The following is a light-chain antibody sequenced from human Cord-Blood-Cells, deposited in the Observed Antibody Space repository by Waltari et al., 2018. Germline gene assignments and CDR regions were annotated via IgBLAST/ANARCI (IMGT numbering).Light chain of an antibody. V-gene: IGLV2-14*01. CDR2: EVS. J-gene: IGLJ1*01. CDR1: SSDVGGYNY. CDR3: SSYTSSSTLDV. Sequence: QSALTQPASVSGSPGQSITISCTGTSSDVGGYNYVSWYQQHPGKAPKLMIYEVSNRPLGVSNRFSGSKSGNTASRTITGRQAEDEANYYCSSYTSSSTLDVFGTGTKVTVL.